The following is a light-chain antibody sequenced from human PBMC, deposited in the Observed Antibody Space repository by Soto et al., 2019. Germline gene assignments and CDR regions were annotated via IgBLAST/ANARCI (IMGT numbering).Light chain of an antibody. J-gene: IGKJ5*01. V-gene: IGKV3-20*01. CDR1: QTVRNNY. CDR2: DAS. Sequence: THSPYTLAASAVERAPLSCSASQTVRNNYLAWYQQKPGQAPRLLIYDASSRATGIPDRFSGSGSGTDFTLTISRLEPEDFALYYCQQYGTSPITSGQGTRLEI. CDR3: QQYGTSPIT.